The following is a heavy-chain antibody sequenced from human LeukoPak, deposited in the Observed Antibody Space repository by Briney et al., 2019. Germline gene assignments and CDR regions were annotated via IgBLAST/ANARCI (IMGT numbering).Heavy chain of an antibody. CDR1: GFTFSSYA. Sequence: GSLRLSCAASGFTFSSYAMRWVRQAPGKGLEWVAVISYDGSNKYYADSVKGRFTISRDNSKNTLYLQMNSLRAEDTAVYYCAREVIVVVPAATPYYYGMDVWGQGTTVTVSS. CDR2: ISYDGSNK. CDR3: AREVIVVVPAATPYYYGMDV. V-gene: IGHV3-30-3*01. J-gene: IGHJ6*02. D-gene: IGHD2-2*01.